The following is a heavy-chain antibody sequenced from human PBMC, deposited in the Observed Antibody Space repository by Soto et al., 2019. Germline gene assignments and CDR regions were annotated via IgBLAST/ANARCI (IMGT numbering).Heavy chain of an antibody. D-gene: IGHD2-15*01. J-gene: IGHJ6*02. V-gene: IGHV3-30*18. CDR1: GFTFSSYG. Sequence: GGSLRLSCAASGFTFSSYGMHWVRQAPGKGLEWVAVISYDGSNKYYADSVKGRFTISRDNSKNTLYLQMNSLRAEDTAVYYCAKDWEVAAAYYGMDVWGQGTTVTVSS. CDR3: AKDWEVAAAYYGMDV. CDR2: ISYDGSNK.